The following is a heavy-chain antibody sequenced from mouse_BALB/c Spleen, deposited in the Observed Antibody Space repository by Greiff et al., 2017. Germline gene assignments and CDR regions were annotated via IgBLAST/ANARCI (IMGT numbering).Heavy chain of an antibody. CDR2: IYPGDGST. CDR1: GYTFTSYY. J-gene: IGHJ4*01. CDR3: ARAEEYGYAMGY. V-gene: IGHV1S56*01. Sequence: VQLQQSGPELVKPGASVKMSCKASGYTFTSYYIHWVKQRPGQGLEWIGWIYPGDGSTKYNEKFKGKTTLTADKSSSTAYMLLSSLTSEDSAIYFCARAEEYGYAMGYWGQGTSVTVSS. D-gene: IGHD2-10*02.